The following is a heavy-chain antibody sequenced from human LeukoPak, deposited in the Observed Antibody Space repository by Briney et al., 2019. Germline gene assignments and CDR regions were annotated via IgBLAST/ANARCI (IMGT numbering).Heavy chain of an antibody. CDR2: IRNSDGST. V-gene: IGHV3-23*01. D-gene: IGHD1-1*01. CDR1: GFTFNTYT. Sequence: PGGSLRLSCAASGFTFNTYTMYWVRQAPGKGLEWVSGIRNSDGSTYYADSVKGRFTISTHNSKNTLYLQMNSLRAEDTALYYCAKGLERESRLDSWGQGTLVTVSS. J-gene: IGHJ4*02. CDR3: AKGLERESRLDS.